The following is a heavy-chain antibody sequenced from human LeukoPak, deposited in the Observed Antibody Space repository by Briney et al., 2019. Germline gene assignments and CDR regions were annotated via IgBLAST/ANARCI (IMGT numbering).Heavy chain of an antibody. CDR3: ARAGPYSSSRVDY. V-gene: IGHV4-31*03. J-gene: IGHJ4*02. CDR2: IYYSGST. D-gene: IGHD6-6*01. Sequence: PSQTLSLTCTVSGGSISSGGYYWSWIRQHPGKGLEWIGYIYYSGSTYYNPSLKSRVTISVDTSKNQFSLMLSSVTAADTAVYYCARAGPYSSSRVDYWGQGTLVTVSS. CDR1: GGSISSGGYY.